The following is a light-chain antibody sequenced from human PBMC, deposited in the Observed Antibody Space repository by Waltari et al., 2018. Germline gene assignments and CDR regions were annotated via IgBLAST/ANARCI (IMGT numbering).Light chain of an antibody. CDR3: SSYISSDTLEL. CDR1: SSAVGGYNY. CDR2: DVS. J-gene: IGLJ2*01. Sequence: QSALTQPASVSGSPGQSITISCTGTSSAVGGYNYVSWYQQHPGKAPKLIIFDVSNRPSGVSSRVSGSKSGNTASLTISGLQAQDEADYYCSSYISSDTLELFGGGTSLTVL. V-gene: IGLV2-14*03.